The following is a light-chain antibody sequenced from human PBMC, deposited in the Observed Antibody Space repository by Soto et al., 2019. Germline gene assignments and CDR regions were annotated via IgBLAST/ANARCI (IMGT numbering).Light chain of an antibody. CDR3: QQYGSSPPYT. V-gene: IGKV3D-20*01. J-gene: IGKJ2*01. CDR2: DAS. CDR1: QSVSSSY. Sequence: EIVLTQSPATLSLSPGERATLSCGASQSVSSSYLAWYQQKPGLAPRLVIYDASNRATGIPDRFSGSGSGTDFTLTISRLEPEDFAVYYCQQYGSSPPYTFGQGTKLEIK.